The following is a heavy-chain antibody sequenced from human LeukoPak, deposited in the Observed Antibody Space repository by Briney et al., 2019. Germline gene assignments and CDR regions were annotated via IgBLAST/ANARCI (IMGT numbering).Heavy chain of an antibody. CDR1: GYTSTGYY. D-gene: IGHD3-9*01. J-gene: IGHJ4*02. CDR2: INPNSGGT. V-gene: IGHV1-2*02. CDR3: ARVLYYDILTYFDY. Sequence: ASVKVSCKASGYTSTGYYMHWVRQAPGQGLEWMGWINPNSGGTNYAQKFQGRVTMTRDTSISTAYMELSRLRSDDTAVYYCARVLYYDILTYFDYWGQGTLVTVSS.